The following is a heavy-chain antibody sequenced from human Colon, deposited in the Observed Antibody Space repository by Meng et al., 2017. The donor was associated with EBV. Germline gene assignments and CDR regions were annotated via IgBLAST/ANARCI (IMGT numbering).Heavy chain of an antibody. CDR3: ARVNGDCFSTICYKGWFDP. V-gene: IGHV4-30-4*01. CDR1: GGYVSSGNNY. D-gene: IGHD2-2*02. Sequence: QVQLQESCPGLVKPSQTPSLTCTVSGGYVSSGNNYWIWIRQPPGKGLEWIRYIYYSGRTYYNPSLESRVTMSVDTSKNQFSLNLNSVTAADTAVYYCARVNGDCFSTICYKGWFDPWGQGTLVTVSS. J-gene: IGHJ5*02. CDR2: IYYSGRT.